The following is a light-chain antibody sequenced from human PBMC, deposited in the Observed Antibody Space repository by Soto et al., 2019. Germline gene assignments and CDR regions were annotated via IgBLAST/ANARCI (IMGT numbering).Light chain of an antibody. J-gene: IGLJ1*01. CDR3: SSYAGSNNYV. Sequence: QSVLTQPPSASGSPGQSVTISCTGTSRDVGAYNYVSWYQQHPGKAPKLMIYEVSKRPSGVPDRFSGSKSGNTASLTVSGLQAEDEADYYCSSYAGSNNYVFGTGTKLTVL. CDR1: SRDVGAYNY. V-gene: IGLV2-8*01. CDR2: EVS.